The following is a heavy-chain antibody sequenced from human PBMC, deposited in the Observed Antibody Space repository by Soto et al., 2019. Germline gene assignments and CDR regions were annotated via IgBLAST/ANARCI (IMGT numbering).Heavy chain of an antibody. Sequence: QVQLQESGPGLVKPSQTLSLTCTVSGGSISSGGYYWSCIRQHPGKGLEWIGYIYYSGSTYYSPSLKSRVTIAVDTSKNQCSLKLSSVTAADTAVYYCARASIPMIVAHFDYWGQGTMVTVSS. D-gene: IGHD3-22*01. CDR1: GGSISSGGYY. CDR2: IYYSGST. CDR3: ARASIPMIVAHFDY. V-gene: IGHV4-31*03. J-gene: IGHJ4*02.